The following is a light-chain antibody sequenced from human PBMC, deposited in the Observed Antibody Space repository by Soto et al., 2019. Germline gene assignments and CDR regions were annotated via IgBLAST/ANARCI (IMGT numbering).Light chain of an antibody. V-gene: IGKV3-15*01. CDR1: QSVRSN. CDR3: QQHNVWPAT. J-gene: IGKJ1*01. CDR2: EAS. Sequence: IVMTQSPATLSLSPGERFTLSCRASQSVRSNLAWYQQKPGQAPRLLIYEASTRATGVPARFSASGSGTEVTLTISSLQSEDFAVYYCQQHNVWPATFRQGTKVDIK.